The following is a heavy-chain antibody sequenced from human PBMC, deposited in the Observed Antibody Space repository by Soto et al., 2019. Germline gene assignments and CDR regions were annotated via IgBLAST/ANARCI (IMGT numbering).Heavy chain of an antibody. CDR3: ARDRFEYSSSSDFDY. V-gene: IGHV3-21*01. CDR1: GFTFSRYS. J-gene: IGHJ4*02. Sequence: PGGSLRLSCAASGFTFSRYSMYWVRQAPGKGLEWVSSISSSNGYIYYADSVKGRFAISRDNAKNSLYLQMNSLRAEDTAVYYCARDRFEYSSSSDFDYWGQGTLVTVS. D-gene: IGHD6-6*01. CDR2: ISSSNGYI.